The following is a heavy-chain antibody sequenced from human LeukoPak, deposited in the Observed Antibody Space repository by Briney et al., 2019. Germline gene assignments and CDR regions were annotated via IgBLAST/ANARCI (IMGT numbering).Heavy chain of an antibody. CDR1: GFTFSSSW. V-gene: IGHV3-74*01. CDR2: INTDGSST. CDR3: AKARGSAIFNAFDI. Sequence: PGGSLRLSCAASGFTFSSSWMHWVRQAPGKGLVWVSRINTDGSSTNYADSVKGRFTISRDNAKNTLYLQMNSLRAEDTAVYYCAKARGSAIFNAFDIWGQGTMVTVSS. J-gene: IGHJ3*02. D-gene: IGHD3-16*01.